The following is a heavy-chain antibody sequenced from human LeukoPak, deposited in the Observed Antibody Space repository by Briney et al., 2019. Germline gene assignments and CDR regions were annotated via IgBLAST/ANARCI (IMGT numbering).Heavy chain of an antibody. D-gene: IGHD2-15*01. Sequence: GGSLRLSCAASGFTVSSNYVSWVRQAPGKGLEWVSVIYSGGSTFYADSVKGRSTLSRDNSKNTLYLQMNSLRAEDTAVYYCAREEGYCSGGSCWGLDPWGQGALVTVSS. CDR1: GFTVSSNY. V-gene: IGHV3-53*01. CDR2: IYSGGST. J-gene: IGHJ5*02. CDR3: AREEGYCSGGSCWGLDP.